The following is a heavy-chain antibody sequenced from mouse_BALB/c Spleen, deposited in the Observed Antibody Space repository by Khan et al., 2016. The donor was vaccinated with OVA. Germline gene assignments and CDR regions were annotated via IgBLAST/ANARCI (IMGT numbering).Heavy chain of an antibody. CDR3: ALYYYGRAWFAY. CDR1: GFSLTSYG. V-gene: IGHV2-3*01. J-gene: IGHJ3*01. D-gene: IGHD1-1*01. Sequence: VQLQESGPGLVAPSQSLSITCTVSGFSLTSYGVGWVRQPPGKGLEWLGVTWGDGITNYHSALISRLNINKDNSKGQVFLKLNSLQTDDTATYYCALYYYGRAWFAYWGQGTLVTVSA. CDR2: TWGDGIT.